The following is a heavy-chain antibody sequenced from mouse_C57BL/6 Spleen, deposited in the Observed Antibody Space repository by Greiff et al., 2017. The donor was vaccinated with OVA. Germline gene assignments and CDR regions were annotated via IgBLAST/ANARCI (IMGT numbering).Heavy chain of an antibody. CDR3: ARWGVSYAMDY. CDR1: GYTFTSYW. Sequence: QVHVKQPGAELVKPGASVKMSCKASGYTFTSYWITWVKQRPGQGLEWIGDIYPGSGSTNYNEKFKSKATLTVDTSSSTAYMQLSSLTSEDSAVYYCARWGVSYAMDYWGQGTSVTVSS. CDR2: IYPGSGST. J-gene: IGHJ4*01. V-gene: IGHV1-55*01.